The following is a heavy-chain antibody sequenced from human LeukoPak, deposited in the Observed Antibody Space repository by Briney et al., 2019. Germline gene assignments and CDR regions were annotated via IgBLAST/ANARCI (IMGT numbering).Heavy chain of an antibody. J-gene: IGHJ5*02. V-gene: IGHV1-46*01. CDR1: EYSFVSYY. CDR2: IHPNDGIR. CDR3: TRDRPHNWFDP. Sequence: SVKVSCKASEYSFVSYYIHWVRQAPGEGLEWVGLIHPNDGIRNHAQKSQDRVTMTVDRSTTTFYMELSSLTSEDTAVYYCTRDRPHNWFDPWGQGTLVTVSP.